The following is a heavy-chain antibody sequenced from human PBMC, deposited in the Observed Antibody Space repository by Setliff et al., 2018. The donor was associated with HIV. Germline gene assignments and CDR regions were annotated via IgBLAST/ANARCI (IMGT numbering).Heavy chain of an antibody. V-gene: IGHV4-59*10. CDR3: ARVRLTMIMMVDYFDQ. D-gene: IGHD3-22*01. CDR2: IYSTGDT. CDR1: NASFSRYH. J-gene: IGHJ4*02. Sequence: SETLSLTCAVYNASFSRYHWTWIRQPPGKGLEWVGHIYSTGDTNYNPSLKSRVTLSADTSKNQLSLSLTSVTAADTAVYYCARVRLTMIMMVDYFDQWGQGTLVTVSS.